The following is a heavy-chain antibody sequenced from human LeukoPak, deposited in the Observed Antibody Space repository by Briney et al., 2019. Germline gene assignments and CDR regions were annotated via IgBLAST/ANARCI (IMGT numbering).Heavy chain of an antibody. V-gene: IGHV4-61*05. CDR1: GGSISSSSYF. CDR3: ASHWDGGNSYYYGMDV. CDR2: IYYSGST. D-gene: IGHD4-23*01. J-gene: IGHJ6*02. Sequence: PSETLSLTCSVSGGSISSSSYFWGWIRQPPGKGLGWIGYIYYSGSTNYNPSLKSRVTISVDTSKTQFSLKLSSVTAADTAVYYCASHWDGGNSYYYGMDVWGQGTTVTVSS.